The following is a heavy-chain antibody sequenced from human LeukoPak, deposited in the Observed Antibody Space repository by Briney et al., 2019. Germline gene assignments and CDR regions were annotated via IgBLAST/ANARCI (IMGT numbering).Heavy chain of an antibody. CDR2: INPSGGST. D-gene: IGHD3-10*01. V-gene: IGHV1-46*01. Sequence: ASVKVSCKASGYTFTSYYMHWVRQAPGQGLEWMGIINPSGGSTSYAQKFQGRVTMTRDTSTSTVYMELSSLRSEDTAVYYCAGSGIQSVYYYYYMDVWGEGTTVTVSS. J-gene: IGHJ6*03. CDR1: GYTFTSYY. CDR3: AGSGIQSVYYYYYMDV.